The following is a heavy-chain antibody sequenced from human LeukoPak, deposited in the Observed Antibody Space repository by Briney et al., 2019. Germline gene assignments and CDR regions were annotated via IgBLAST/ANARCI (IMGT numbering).Heavy chain of an antibody. Sequence: KPSETLSLTCTVSGYSISSGYYWGWIRPPPGKGLEWIGIIYHSGSTYYNPSLKSRVTISVDTSKNQFSLKLSSVTAADTAVYYCARAIGITGTTSFDYWGQGTLVTVSS. V-gene: IGHV4-38-2*02. CDR3: ARAIGITGTTSFDY. D-gene: IGHD1-7*01. J-gene: IGHJ4*02. CDR1: GYSISSGYY. CDR2: IYHSGST.